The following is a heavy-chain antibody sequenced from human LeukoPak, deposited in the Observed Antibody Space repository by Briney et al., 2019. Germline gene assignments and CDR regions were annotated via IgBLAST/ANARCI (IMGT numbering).Heavy chain of an antibody. D-gene: IGHD3-3*01. CDR2: INTNTGNP. V-gene: IGHV7-4-1*02. CDR3: ARAPYYDFWSGWVLSRGYYFDY. J-gene: IGHJ4*02. Sequence: ASVKVSCKASGYTFTSYAMNWVRQAPGQGLEWMGWINTNTGNPTYAQGFTGRFVFSLDTSVSTAYLQISSLKAEDTAVYYCARAPYYDFWSGWVLSRGYYFDYWGQGTLVTVSS. CDR1: GYTFTSYA.